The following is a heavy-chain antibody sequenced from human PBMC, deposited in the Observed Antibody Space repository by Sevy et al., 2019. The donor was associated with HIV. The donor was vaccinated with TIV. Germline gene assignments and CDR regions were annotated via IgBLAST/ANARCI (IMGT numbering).Heavy chain of an antibody. CDR1: GFTFSGYA. V-gene: IGHV3-23*01. J-gene: IGHJ4*02. CDR3: AKGDFYYDSSSYYLFDY. Sequence: GGSLRLSCAASGFTFSGYAMSWVRQAPGKGLEWVSGISGSGDNSYYADSVKGRFTISRDNSKNTLYLQMNFLRAEDTAVYYCAKGDFYYDSSSYYLFDYWGQGTLVTVSS. CDR2: ISGSGDNS. D-gene: IGHD3-22*01.